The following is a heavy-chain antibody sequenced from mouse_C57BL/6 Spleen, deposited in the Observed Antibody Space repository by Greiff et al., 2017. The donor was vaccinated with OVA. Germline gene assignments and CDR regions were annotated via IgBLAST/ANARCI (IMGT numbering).Heavy chain of an antibody. Sequence: VQLQQSGPELVKPGASVKISCKASGYSFTDYNMNWVKQSNGKSLEWIGVINPNYGTTSYNQKFKGKATLPVDQSSSTAYMQLNSLTSEDSAVKSCERSWDGKGPFAYWGQGTLVTVSA. V-gene: IGHV1-39*01. D-gene: IGHD4-1*01. J-gene: IGHJ3*01. CDR3: ERSWDGKGPFAY. CDR2: INPNYGTT. CDR1: GYSFTDYN.